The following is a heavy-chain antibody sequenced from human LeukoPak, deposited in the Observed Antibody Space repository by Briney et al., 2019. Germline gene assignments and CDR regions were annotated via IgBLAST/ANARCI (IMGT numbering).Heavy chain of an antibody. D-gene: IGHD5-18*01. J-gene: IGHJ6*03. CDR3: ARVSGGYSYDYPYYYYYMDV. V-gene: IGHV4-59*01. Sequence: SETLSLTCTVCGGSISSYYGIWIRQPPGKGLEWSGYIYYSGSTNYNPSLKSRVTISVDTSKNQFSLKLSSVTAADTAVYYCARVSGGYSYDYPYYYYYMDVWGKGTTVTISS. CDR2: IYYSGST. CDR1: GGSISSYY.